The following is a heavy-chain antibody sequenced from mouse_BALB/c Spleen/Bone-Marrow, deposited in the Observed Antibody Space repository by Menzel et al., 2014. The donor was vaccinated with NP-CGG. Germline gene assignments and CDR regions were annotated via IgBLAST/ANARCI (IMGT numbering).Heavy chain of an antibody. Sequence: LVESGAELVKPGASVKLSCKSSGYTFTSYWMHWVKQRPGQGLGWIGEIIPSNGRTNYNEKFKSKATLTVDKSSNTAYMQLSSLTPEDSAVYYCARWLLQYFDVWGAGTTVTVSS. J-gene: IGHJ1*01. CDR3: ARWLLQYFDV. CDR1: GYTFTSYW. D-gene: IGHD2-3*01. V-gene: IGHV1S81*02. CDR2: IIPSNGRT.